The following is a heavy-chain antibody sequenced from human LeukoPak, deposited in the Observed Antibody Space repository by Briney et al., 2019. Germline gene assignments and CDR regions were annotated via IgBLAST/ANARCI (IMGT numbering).Heavy chain of an antibody. Sequence: SETLSLTCAVYGGSFSGYYWSWIRQPPGEGLEWIGEINHSGSTNYNPSLKSRVTISVDTSKNQFSLKLSSVTAADTAVYYCAREPPTNIVVVPAAISAFDIWGQGTMVTVSS. V-gene: IGHV4-34*01. CDR3: AREPPTNIVVVPAAISAFDI. D-gene: IGHD2-2*01. CDR1: GGSFSGYY. J-gene: IGHJ3*02. CDR2: INHSGST.